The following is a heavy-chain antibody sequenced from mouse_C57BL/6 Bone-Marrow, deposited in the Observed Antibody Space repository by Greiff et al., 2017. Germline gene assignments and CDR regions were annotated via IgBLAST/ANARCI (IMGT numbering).Heavy chain of an antibody. CDR2: IYPRDGST. Sequence: QVQLKQSDAELVKPGASVKISCTVSGYTFTDYTIHWMKQRPEQGLEWIGYIYPRDGSTKYNEKFKGKATLTADKSSSTAYMQLNSLTSEDSAVYFYASSLYFSNYGGYFDVWGTGTTVTVSS. CDR1: GYTFTDYT. CDR3: ASSLYFSNYGGYFDV. D-gene: IGHD2-5*01. J-gene: IGHJ1*03. V-gene: IGHV1-78*01.